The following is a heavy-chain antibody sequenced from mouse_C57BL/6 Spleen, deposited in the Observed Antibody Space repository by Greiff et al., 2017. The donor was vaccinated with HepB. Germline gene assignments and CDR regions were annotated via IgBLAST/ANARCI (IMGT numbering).Heavy chain of an antibody. Sequence: EVQRVESEGGLVQPGSSMKLSCTASGFTFSDYYMAWVRQVPEKGLEWVANINYDGSSTYYLDSLKSRFIISRDNAKNILYLQMSSLKSEDTATYYCARIYYDYGGAFFDYWGQGTTLTVSS. J-gene: IGHJ2*01. CDR1: GFTFSDYY. D-gene: IGHD2-4*01. V-gene: IGHV5-16*01. CDR2: INYDGSST. CDR3: ARIYYDYGGAFFDY.